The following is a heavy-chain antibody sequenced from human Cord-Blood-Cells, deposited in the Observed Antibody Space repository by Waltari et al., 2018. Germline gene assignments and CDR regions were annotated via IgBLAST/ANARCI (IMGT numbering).Heavy chain of an antibody. CDR1: GYTFTGYY. CDR3: ARDKGIRYSGSYYAFDI. Sequence: QVQLVQSGAEVKKPGASVKVSCKASGYTFTGYYMHWVRQAPGQGLEGMGWINPNSGGTSYAQKFQGRVTMTRDTSISTAYMELSRLRSDDTAVYYCARDKGIRYSGSYYAFDIWGQGTMVTVSS. CDR2: INPNSGGT. J-gene: IGHJ3*02. V-gene: IGHV1-2*02. D-gene: IGHD1-26*01.